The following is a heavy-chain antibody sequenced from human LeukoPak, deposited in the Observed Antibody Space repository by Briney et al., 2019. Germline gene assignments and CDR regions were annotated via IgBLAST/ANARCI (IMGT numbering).Heavy chain of an antibody. CDR1: GYTFTGYY. D-gene: IGHD3-10*01. Sequence: ASVKVSCKASGYTFTGYYMHWVRRAPGQGLEWMGWINPNSGGTNYAQKFQGRVTMTRDTSISTAYMELSRLRSDDAAVYYCARDHVLLWFGELLAFDIWGQGTMVAVSS. V-gene: IGHV1-2*02. CDR2: INPNSGGT. J-gene: IGHJ3*02. CDR3: ARDHVLLWFGELLAFDI.